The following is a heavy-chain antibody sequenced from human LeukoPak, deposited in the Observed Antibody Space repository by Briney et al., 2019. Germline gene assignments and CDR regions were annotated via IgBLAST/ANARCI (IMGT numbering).Heavy chain of an antibody. CDR1: GFTFSTYW. J-gene: IGHJ4*02. CDR2: ISSDGSIT. CDR3: VRGQATAWGLDY. V-gene: IGHV3-74*01. D-gene: IGHD6-13*01. Sequence: GGSLRLSCAASGFTFSTYWMHWVRQAPGKGLVWVSRISSDGSITSYADSVKGRFTISRDNAQNTLYLQMNSLRAEDTALYYCVRGQATAWGLDYWGQGTLVTVSS.